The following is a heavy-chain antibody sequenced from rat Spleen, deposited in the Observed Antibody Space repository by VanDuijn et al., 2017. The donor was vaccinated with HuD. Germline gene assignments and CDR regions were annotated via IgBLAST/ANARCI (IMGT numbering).Heavy chain of an antibody. CDR3: TTDTFYDGTYYPGGFDY. J-gene: IGHJ2*01. Sequence: EVQLAESGGGLVQPGRSLKLSCAASGFTFSNYYMAWVRQAPTKGLEWVASISSGGGGTYYPDSVKGRFTISRDNAKSTLYLQLDSLRSEDTATYYCTTDTFYDGTYYPGGFDYWGQGVMVTVSS. CDR2: ISSGGGGT. V-gene: IGHV5-20*01. D-gene: IGHD1-12*02. CDR1: GFTFSNYY.